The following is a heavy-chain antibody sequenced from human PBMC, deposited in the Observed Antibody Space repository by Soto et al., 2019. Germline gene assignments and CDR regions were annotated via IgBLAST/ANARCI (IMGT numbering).Heavy chain of an antibody. V-gene: IGHV4-30-2*01. Sequence: PSETLSLTCAVSGGSISSGGYSWSWIRQPPGKGLEWIGYIYHSGSTYYNPSLKSRVTISVDRSKNQFSLKLSSVTAADTAVYYCARLNWDSVDFDYWGQGTLVTVSS. D-gene: IGHD7-27*01. CDR3: ARLNWDSVDFDY. CDR2: IYHSGST. CDR1: GGSISSGGYS. J-gene: IGHJ4*02.